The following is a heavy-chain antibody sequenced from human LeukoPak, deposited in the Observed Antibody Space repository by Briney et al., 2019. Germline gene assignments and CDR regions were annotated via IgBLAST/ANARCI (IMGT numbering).Heavy chain of an antibody. J-gene: IGHJ4*02. CDR3: AKSVIWTMIVVVPYFDY. CDR2: ISGSGGST. D-gene: IGHD3-22*01. CDR1: GFTFSSYA. V-gene: IGHV3-23*01. Sequence: GGSLRLSCAASGFTFSSYAMSWVRQAPGKGLEWVSCISGSGGSTYYADSVKGRFTISRDNSKNTLYLQMNSLRAEDTAVYYCAKSVIWTMIVVVPYFDYWGQGTLVTVSS.